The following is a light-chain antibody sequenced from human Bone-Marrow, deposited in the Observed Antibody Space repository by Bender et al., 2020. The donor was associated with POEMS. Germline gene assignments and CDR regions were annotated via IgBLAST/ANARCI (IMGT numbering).Light chain of an antibody. CDR1: SGHSSFA. Sequence: QLVVTQSPSASASLGASVKLTCSLSSGHSSFAIAWHQQQPQKGPRYLVKVNSDGSQSKGDGIPDRFSGSSSGAERYLTISSLQSEDEGDYYCQTWGTGIGVFGGGTKLTVL. CDR2: VNSDGSQ. J-gene: IGLJ3*02. CDR3: QTWGTGIGV. V-gene: IGLV4-69*01.